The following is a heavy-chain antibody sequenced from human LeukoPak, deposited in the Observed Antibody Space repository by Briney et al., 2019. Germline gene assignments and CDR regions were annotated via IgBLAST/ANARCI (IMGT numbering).Heavy chain of an antibody. D-gene: IGHD1-1*01. CDR1: DDSITMYY. J-gene: IGHJ6*03. V-gene: IGHV4-59*01. CDR2: VDHTGST. Sequence: SSETLSLTCSVSDDSITMYYWTWIRQPPGKGLEWIGYVDHTGSTNFNPSLNGRVSISRDTTNNLFSLRLRSVTAADTAVYFCARGRVSLSTWYSTYYYYFYMDVWGKGTTVTVSS. CDR3: ARGRVSLSTWYSTYYYYFYMDV.